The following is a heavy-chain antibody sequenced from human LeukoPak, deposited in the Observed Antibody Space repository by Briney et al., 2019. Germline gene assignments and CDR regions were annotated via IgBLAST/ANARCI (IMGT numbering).Heavy chain of an antibody. CDR3: ARGVAGGDF. CDR2: VNPDSGKT. V-gene: IGHV1-8*01. D-gene: IGHD6-19*01. J-gene: IGHJ4*02. CDR1: GYTFISHE. Sequence: GASVKVSCKASGYTFISHEINWVRLVTGQGLEWMGWVNPDSGKTAYAQKFQGRLIMTRNTSINTVYMELGSLKSEDTAVYYCARGVAGGDFWGQGTLVTVSS.